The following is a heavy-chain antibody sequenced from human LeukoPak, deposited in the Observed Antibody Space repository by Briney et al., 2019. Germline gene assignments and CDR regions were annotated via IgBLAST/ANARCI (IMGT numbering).Heavy chain of an antibody. CDR3: ARKTGSTVSVDY. V-gene: IGHV4-34*09. CDR1: GGSFSGYY. Sequence: SETLSLTCAVYGGSFSGYYWSWIRQPPGKGLEWIGEINHSGSTYYNPSLKSRVTISVDTSKNQFSLKLSSVTAADTAVYYCARKTGSTVSVDYWGQGTLVTVSS. CDR2: INHSGST. J-gene: IGHJ4*02. D-gene: IGHD4-17*01.